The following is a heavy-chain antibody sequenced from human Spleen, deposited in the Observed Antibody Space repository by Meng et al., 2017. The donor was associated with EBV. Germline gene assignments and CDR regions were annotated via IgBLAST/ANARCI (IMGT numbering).Heavy chain of an antibody. CDR2: VHYTGST. Sequence: RRVYAPRQVMLWGTRSLPCTVSGASILVFYYLGWIRHPPGGGLEWIGSVHYTGSTYYSQSLKSRVTVSVDTPKNQFSLRLTSVTAADTAVYYCARPFPSWQSPRLDPFGAWGQGTLVTVSS. J-gene: IGHJ5*02. CDR1: GASILVFYY. D-gene: IGHD6-19*01. CDR3: ARPFPSWQSPRLDPFGA. V-gene: IGHV4-39*01.